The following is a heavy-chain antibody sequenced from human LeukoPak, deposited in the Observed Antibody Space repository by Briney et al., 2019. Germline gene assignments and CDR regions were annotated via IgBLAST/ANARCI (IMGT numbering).Heavy chain of an antibody. V-gene: IGHV1-18*01. CDR2: ISAYNGNT. CDR1: GYTFTSYG. D-gene: IGHD6-19*01. J-gene: IGHJ6*02. CDR3: ARDSSGWYKEVDYYYYYGMDV. Sequence: ASVKVSCKASGYTFTSYGISWVRQAPGQGLEWMGWISAYNGNTNYAQKLQGRVTMTTDTSTSTAYMELGSLRSDDTAVYYCARDSSGWYKEVDYYYYYGMDVWGQGTTVTVSS.